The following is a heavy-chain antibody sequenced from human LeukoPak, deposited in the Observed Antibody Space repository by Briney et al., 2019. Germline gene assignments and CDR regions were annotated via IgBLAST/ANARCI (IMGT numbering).Heavy chain of an antibody. J-gene: IGHJ4*02. D-gene: IGHD3-3*01. CDR2: ISYDGSNK. V-gene: IGHV3-30*03. Sequence: QPGRSLRLSCAASGFTFSSYGMHWVRQAPGKGLEWVAVISYDGSNKYYADSVKGRFTISRDNSKNTLYLQMNSLRAEDTAVYYCARVGYDFWSGYDYWGQGTLVTVSS. CDR3: ARVGYDFWSGYDY. CDR1: GFTFSSYG.